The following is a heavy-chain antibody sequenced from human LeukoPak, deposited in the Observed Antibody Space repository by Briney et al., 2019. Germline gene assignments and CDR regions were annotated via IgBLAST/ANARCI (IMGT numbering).Heavy chain of an antibody. D-gene: IGHD3-22*01. J-gene: IGHJ4*02. CDR3: ARGLLPSNFDY. V-gene: IGHV4-30-2*01. CDR2: IYHSGST. Sequence: PSETLSLTCAVSGGSISSGGYSWSWIRQPPGKGLEWIGYIYHSGSTYYSPSLKSRVTISVDRSKNQFSLKLSSVTAADTAVYYCARGLLPSNFDYWGQGTLVTVSS. CDR1: GGSISSGGYS.